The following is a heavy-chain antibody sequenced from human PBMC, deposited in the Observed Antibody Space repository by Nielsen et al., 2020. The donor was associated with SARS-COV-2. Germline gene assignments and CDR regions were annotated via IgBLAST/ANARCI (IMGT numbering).Heavy chain of an antibody. CDR3: TREKSIAATGPRKTSTYYYYMDV. J-gene: IGHJ6*03. Sequence: GESLKISCSASGFTFSSTYMDWVRQAPGQGLVWVSRINPSGSGTAYADSVKGRFTISRDNSKNTLYLQMNSLKTEDTAVYYCTREKSIAATGPRKTSTYYYYMDVWGKGTTVTVSS. V-gene: IGHV3-74*01. CDR1: GFTFSSTY. CDR2: INPSGSGT. D-gene: IGHD6-6*01.